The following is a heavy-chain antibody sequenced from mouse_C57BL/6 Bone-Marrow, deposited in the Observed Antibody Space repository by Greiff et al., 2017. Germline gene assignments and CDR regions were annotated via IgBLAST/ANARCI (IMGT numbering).Heavy chain of an antibody. CDR3: ARDYYGSYAMDY. Sequence: QVQLKQSGAELVKPGASVKLSCKASGYTFTSYWMHWVKQRPGQGLEWIGMIHPNSGSTNYNEKFKSKATLTVDKSSSTAYMQLSSLTSEDSAVYYCARDYYGSYAMDYWGQGTSVTVSS. V-gene: IGHV1-64*01. CDR2: IHPNSGST. D-gene: IGHD1-1*01. CDR1: GYTFTSYW. J-gene: IGHJ4*01.